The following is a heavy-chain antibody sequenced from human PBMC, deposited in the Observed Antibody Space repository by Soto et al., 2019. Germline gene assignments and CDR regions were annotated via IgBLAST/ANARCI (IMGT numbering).Heavy chain of an antibody. CDR3: ARDFGYCSSTSCFIAAAGPYHYYGLDV. D-gene: IGHD2-2*03. CDR1: GYTFTGHY. Sequence: ASVEVSCKASGYTFTGHYMHWVRQAPGQGLERVGWINPNSGGTNYAQKFQGRVTMTRDTSISTAYMELSRLRSDDTAVYYCARDFGYCSSTSCFIAAAGPYHYYGLDVWGQGTTVTVSS. V-gene: IGHV1-2*02. J-gene: IGHJ6*02. CDR2: INPNSGGT.